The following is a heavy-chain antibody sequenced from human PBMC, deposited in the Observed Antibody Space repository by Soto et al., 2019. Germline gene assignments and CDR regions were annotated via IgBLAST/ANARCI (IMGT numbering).Heavy chain of an antibody. D-gene: IGHD3-10*01. CDR2: IIPILGIA. Sequence: QVQLVQSGAEVKKPGSSVKVSCKASGGTFSSYTISWVRQAPGQGLEWMGRIIPILGIANYAQKFQGRVTITADKSTSTAYMELSSLRSEDTAVYYCARNYGSGSYYGYWGQGTLVTVSS. CDR1: GGTFSSYT. J-gene: IGHJ4*02. CDR3: ARNYGSGSYYGY. V-gene: IGHV1-69*02.